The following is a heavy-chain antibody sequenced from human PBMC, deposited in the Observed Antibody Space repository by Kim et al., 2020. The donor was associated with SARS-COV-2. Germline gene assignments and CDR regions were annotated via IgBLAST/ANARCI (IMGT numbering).Heavy chain of an antibody. Sequence: YAGSGKGRFTISRDNSKTPLYLQMNSLRAEDTAVYYCAKNPYSSSPPVDYWGQGTLVTVSS. V-gene: IGHV3-23*01. J-gene: IGHJ4*02. CDR3: AKNPYSSSPPVDY. D-gene: IGHD6-6*01.